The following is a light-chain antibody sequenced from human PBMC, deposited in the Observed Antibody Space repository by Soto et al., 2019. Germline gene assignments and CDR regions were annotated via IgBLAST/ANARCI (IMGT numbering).Light chain of an antibody. CDR1: QSLSSRY. CDR2: GTS. CDR3: QQYGSSSWA. V-gene: IGKV3-20*01. J-gene: IGKJ1*01. Sequence: EVELTQSPCTLSLSLGERATLSCRASQSLSSRYLAWYQQKPGQPPRLVIFGTSSRVTGTPDRFSGSGSGTDFTLTISRLEPEDFAVYYCQQYGSSSWAFGQGTKVEIK.